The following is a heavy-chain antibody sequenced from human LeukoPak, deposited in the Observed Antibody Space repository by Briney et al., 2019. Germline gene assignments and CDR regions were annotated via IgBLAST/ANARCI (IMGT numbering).Heavy chain of an antibody. Sequence: GESLKISCKGSGYSFTSYWIGWVRQMPGKGLEWMGIIYPGDSDTRYSPSFQGQVTISADKSISTAYLQWSSLKASDTAMYYCARHGSVPRWNYGSGNYFADYWGQGTLVTVSP. D-gene: IGHD3-10*01. CDR2: IYPGDSDT. V-gene: IGHV5-51*01. J-gene: IGHJ4*02. CDR3: ARHGSVPRWNYGSGNYFADY. CDR1: GYSFTSYW.